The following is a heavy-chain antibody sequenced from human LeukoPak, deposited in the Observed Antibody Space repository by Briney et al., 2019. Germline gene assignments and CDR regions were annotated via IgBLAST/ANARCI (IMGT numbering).Heavy chain of an antibody. J-gene: IGHJ4*02. V-gene: IGHV1-8*03. CDR1: GYTFTSYD. Sequence: GASVKVSCKASGYTFTSYDINWVRQATGQGLEWMGWMNPNSGNTGYAQKFQGRVTITRNTSISTAYMELSSLRSEDTAVYYCARAFRGPKCSSTSCVYYFDYWGQGTLVTVSS. CDR2: MNPNSGNT. D-gene: IGHD2-2*01. CDR3: ARAFRGPKCSSTSCVYYFDY.